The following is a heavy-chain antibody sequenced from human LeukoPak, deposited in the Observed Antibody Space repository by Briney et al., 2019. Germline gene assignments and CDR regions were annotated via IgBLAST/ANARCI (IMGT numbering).Heavy chain of an antibody. CDR1: GGSISISSSY. Sequence: SETLSLTCTVSGGSISISSSYWGWIRQPPGKGLEWIGNIFYSGRTYYKPSLKSRVTISVDTSKNQFSLKLSSVTAADTAVYYCARRFDPWGQGTLVTVSS. CDR2: IFYSGRT. V-gene: IGHV4-39*01. CDR3: ARRFDP. J-gene: IGHJ5*02.